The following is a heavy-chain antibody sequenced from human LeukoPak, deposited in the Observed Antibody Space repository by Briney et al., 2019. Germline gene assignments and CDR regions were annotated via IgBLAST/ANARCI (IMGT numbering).Heavy chain of an antibody. CDR1: GFTVSSTY. CDR2: INSGGGT. D-gene: IGHD6-19*01. J-gene: IGHJ4*02. CDR3: ARDRAGTSFDF. V-gene: IGHV3-53*01. Sequence: PGGSLRLSCAISGFTVSSTYMSWVRQAPGKGLEWASVINSGGGTYYADSVKGRFTISRDNSKNTLHLQMNSLRAEDTAVYYCARDRAGTSFDFWGQGTLVTVSS.